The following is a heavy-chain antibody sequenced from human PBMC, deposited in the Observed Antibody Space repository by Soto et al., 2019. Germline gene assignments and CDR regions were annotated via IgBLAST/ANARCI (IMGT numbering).Heavy chain of an antibody. Sequence: SGKVSCKASGGTFSSYAISWVRQAPGQGLEWMGGIIPIFGTANYAQKFQGRVTITADESTSTAYMELSSLRSEDTAVYYCARSPGMYYDILTGPRYNWFDPWGQGTLVTVSS. J-gene: IGHJ5*02. CDR1: GGTFSSYA. V-gene: IGHV1-69*13. CDR3: ARSPGMYYDILTGPRYNWFDP. CDR2: IIPIFGTA. D-gene: IGHD3-9*01.